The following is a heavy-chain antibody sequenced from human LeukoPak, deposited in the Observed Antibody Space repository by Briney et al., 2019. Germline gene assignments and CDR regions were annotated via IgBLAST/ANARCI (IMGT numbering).Heavy chain of an antibody. V-gene: IGHV1-18*04. CDR2: ISAYDGNT. CDR3: AGKPLWFGVFNY. D-gene: IGHD3-10*01. Sequence: RGASVKVSCTASGYTFTSYGISWVRQAPGQGLEWMGWISAYDGNTNYAQKLQGRVTMTADTSTSTAYMELRSLRSDDTAVYYCAGKPLWFGVFNYWGQGTLVTVSS. CDR1: GYTFTSYG. J-gene: IGHJ4*02.